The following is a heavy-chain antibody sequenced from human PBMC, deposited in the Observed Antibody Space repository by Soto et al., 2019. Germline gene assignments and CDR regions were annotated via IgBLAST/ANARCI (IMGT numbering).Heavy chain of an antibody. CDR3: AKIRDSYGMDV. D-gene: IGHD3-10*01. CDR2: VSGSGAGT. J-gene: IGHJ6*02. Sequence: EVQLLESGGGLVQPGGSLRLSCAASGFTFSSYGMSWVRQAPGKGLEWVSSVSGSGAGTYYADSVKGRFTISRDNSKNPLYLQMNSLRVDDTAVYYCAKIRDSYGMDVWGQGTTVTVSS. CDR1: GFTFSSYG. V-gene: IGHV3-23*01.